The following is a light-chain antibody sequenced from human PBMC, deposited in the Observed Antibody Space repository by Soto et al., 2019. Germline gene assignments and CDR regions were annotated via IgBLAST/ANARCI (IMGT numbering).Light chain of an antibody. CDR2: EVN. CDR3: SCLHGNTNVL. Sequence: QSVLTQPASVSGSPGQSITISCSGTSSDAGSYNLVSWYQQHPGKAPKLIIDEVNKPPSGVSDRLSGSKSGTTASLTVSGLRVDDEAAYYCSCLHGNTNVLFGGGTKLTVL. J-gene: IGLJ2*01. V-gene: IGLV2-23*02. CDR1: SSDAGSYNL.